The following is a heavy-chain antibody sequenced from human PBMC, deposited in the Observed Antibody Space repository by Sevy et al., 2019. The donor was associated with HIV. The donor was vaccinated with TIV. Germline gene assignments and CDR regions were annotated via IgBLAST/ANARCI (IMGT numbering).Heavy chain of an antibody. CDR2: IWNDRTNK. CDR1: GFTFSSYG. D-gene: IGHD3-22*01. J-gene: IGHJ3*02. CDR3: ASLPNNYYGISGYSGDDAFDI. V-gene: IGHV3-33*01. Sequence: GGSLRLSCVASGFTFSSYGMHWVRQAPGKGLEWVAVIWNDRTNKNYADSVKGRFTISRDNSKNTLYLQMNSLRAEDKAVHYCASLPNNYYGISGYSGDDAFDIWGQGTMVTVSS.